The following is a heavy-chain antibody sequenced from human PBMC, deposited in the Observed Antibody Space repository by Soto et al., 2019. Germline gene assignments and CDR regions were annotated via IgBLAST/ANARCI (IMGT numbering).Heavy chain of an antibody. CDR1: GFTFVCSS. CDR2: VRSKTNSYAT. CDR3: TRSLIVGAIPFDH. D-gene: IGHD1-26*01. J-gene: IGHJ4*02. Sequence: GGSLILSCAASGFTFVCSSMHWVRQAPGKGLEWVGHVRSKTNSYATAYAASVKGRFTVSRDDSKNMAYLQMNSLTTDDTAVYYCTRSLIVGAIPFDHWGQGTLVTVSS. V-gene: IGHV3-73*01.